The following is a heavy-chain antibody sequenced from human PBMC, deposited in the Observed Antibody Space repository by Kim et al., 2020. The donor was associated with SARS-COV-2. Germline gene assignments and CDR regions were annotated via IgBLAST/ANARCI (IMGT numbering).Heavy chain of an antibody. Sequence: ASVKVSCKASGYTFTGYYMHWVRQAPGQGLEWMGWINPNSGGTNYAQKFQGRVTMTRDTSISTAYMELSRLRSDDTAVYYCAREVQGDADAFDIWGQGTMVTVSS. D-gene: IGHD1-1*01. CDR3: AREVQGDADAFDI. CDR2: INPNSGGT. CDR1: GYTFTGYY. J-gene: IGHJ3*02. V-gene: IGHV1-2*02.